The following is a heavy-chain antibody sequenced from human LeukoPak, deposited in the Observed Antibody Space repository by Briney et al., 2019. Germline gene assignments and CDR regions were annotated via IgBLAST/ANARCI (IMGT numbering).Heavy chain of an antibody. CDR2: IRTSGDT. CDR3: ARDEGQLAGYYFDY. V-gene: IGHV4-4*07. Sequence: SETLSLTCTVSGSFISSYYWSWVRQPAGKGLEWIGRIRTSGDTNYNPSLKSRVTMSVDTSKNQFSLKLTSMPAADTAVYYCARDEGQLAGYYFDYWGQGTLVTVS. J-gene: IGHJ4*02. CDR1: GSFISSYY. D-gene: IGHD6-6*01.